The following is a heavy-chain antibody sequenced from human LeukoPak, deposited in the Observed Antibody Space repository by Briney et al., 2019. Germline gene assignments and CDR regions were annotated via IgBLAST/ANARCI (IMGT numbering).Heavy chain of an antibody. CDR3: ARGVLRFLEWPHQDAFDI. CDR2: IIPIFGTA. CDR1: GGTFSSYA. Sequence: SVKVSCKASGGTFSSYAISWVRQAPGQGLEWMGGIIPIFGTANYAQKSQGRVTITADESTSTAYMELSSLRSEDTAVYYCARGVLRFLEWPHQDAFDIWGQGTMVTVSS. V-gene: IGHV1-69*13. D-gene: IGHD3-3*01. J-gene: IGHJ3*02.